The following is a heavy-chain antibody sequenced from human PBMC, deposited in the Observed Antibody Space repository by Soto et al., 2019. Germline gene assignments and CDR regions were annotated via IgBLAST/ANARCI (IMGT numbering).Heavy chain of an antibody. Sequence: QVQLVESGGGVVQPGRSLRLSCAASGFTFSSYGMHWVRQAPGKGLEWVAVIWYDGSNKYYAGSVKGRFTISRANSKHTLYLQIDGLRAEDTAVYYCARDPNTYSGYKPNFLDSWGHGTLVTVSS. V-gene: IGHV3-33*01. D-gene: IGHD5-12*01. CDR2: IWYDGSNK. CDR3: ARDPNTYSGYKPNFLDS. J-gene: IGHJ5*01. CDR1: GFTFSSYG.